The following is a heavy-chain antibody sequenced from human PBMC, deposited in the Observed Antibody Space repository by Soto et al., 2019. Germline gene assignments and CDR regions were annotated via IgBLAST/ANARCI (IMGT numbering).Heavy chain of an antibody. V-gene: IGHV4-4*02. D-gene: IGHD3-10*01. CDR2: IYHSGST. CDR1: GGSISSSNW. CDR3: AGRYMVRGVASWFDP. Sequence: QVQLQESGPGLVKPSGTLSLTCAVSGGSISSSNWWSWVRQPPGKGLEWIGEIYHSGSTNYNPSLKSRGTLSVDKSRNVSSRKLSSVTAAATAVYYCAGRYMVRGVASWFDPWGQGTLVTVSS. J-gene: IGHJ5*02.